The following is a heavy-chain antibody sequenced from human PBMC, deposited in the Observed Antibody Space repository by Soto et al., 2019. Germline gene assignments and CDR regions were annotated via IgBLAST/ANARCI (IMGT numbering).Heavy chain of an antibody. CDR3: ASGHDAYKVRY. V-gene: IGHV4-31*03. Sequence: QVQLQESGPGLVKPSQTLSLTCTVSGGSISSGGTGSYWTWIRQLPGKGLEWIGYIYYTGNTYYNPSHKSRPTISIDTSENQFSPKLTSVTAADTAVYFCASGHDAYKVRYWGQGTLVTVSS. J-gene: IGHJ4*02. D-gene: IGHD1-1*01. CDR1: GGSISSGGTGSY. CDR2: IYYTGNT.